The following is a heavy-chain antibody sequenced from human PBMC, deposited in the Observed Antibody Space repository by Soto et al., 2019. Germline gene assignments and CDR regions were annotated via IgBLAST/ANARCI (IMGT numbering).Heavy chain of an antibody. CDR2: INPNSGGT. CDR3: AREGHVRDYYGSGSYGSYYGMDV. J-gene: IGHJ6*02. Sequence: ASVKVSCKASGYTFTGYYMHWVRQAPGQGLEWMGWINPNSGGTNYAQKFQGRVTMTRDTSIGTAYMELSRLRSDDTAVYYCAREGHVRDYYGSGSYGSYYGMDVWGQGTTVTVSS. V-gene: IGHV1-2*02. CDR1: GYTFTGYY. D-gene: IGHD3-10*01.